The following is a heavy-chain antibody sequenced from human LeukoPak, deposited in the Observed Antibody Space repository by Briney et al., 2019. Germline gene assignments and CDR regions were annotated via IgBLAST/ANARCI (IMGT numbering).Heavy chain of an antibody. D-gene: IGHD4-11*01. Sequence: ASVKVSCKASGYTFSSSYMHWVRQAPGQGLEWMGIINPSSSTTRYAQMFQGRVTMTRDMSTSIVYMELSSLRSDDTAVYFCARGRTTVTSVFDYWGQGTLVTVSS. CDR1: GYTFSSSY. CDR3: ARGRTTVTSVFDY. CDR2: INPSSSTT. J-gene: IGHJ4*02. V-gene: IGHV1-46*01.